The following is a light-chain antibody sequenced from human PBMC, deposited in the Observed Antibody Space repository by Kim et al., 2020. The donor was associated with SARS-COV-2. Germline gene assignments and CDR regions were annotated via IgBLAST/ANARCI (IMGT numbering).Light chain of an antibody. CDR2: RTD. CDR1: SAHIGSRY. Sequence: GQRVTIACSGSSAHIGSRYVFWYHHRRGTAANLLTSRTDQRPSGVPDRFSGSKSGTSDSLAISGLRSEDEAIYYCSTWDESLPGRVFGGGTKLTVL. CDR3: STWDESLPGRV. J-gene: IGLJ3*02. V-gene: IGLV1-47*01.